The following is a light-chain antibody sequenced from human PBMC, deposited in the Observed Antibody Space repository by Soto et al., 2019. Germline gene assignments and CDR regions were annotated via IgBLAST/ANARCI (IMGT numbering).Light chain of an antibody. Sequence: DILLTQSPTSLSASVGDTVTITCRASQSISINLNWYQHRPGVAPKVLIYAASTLATGAPSRFSGTGIGTDFTLTISSLQLEDFATYYCQQTYTTRVYTFGQGTKLEFK. J-gene: IGKJ2*01. V-gene: IGKV1-39*01. CDR1: QSISIN. CDR2: AAS. CDR3: QQTYTTRVYT.